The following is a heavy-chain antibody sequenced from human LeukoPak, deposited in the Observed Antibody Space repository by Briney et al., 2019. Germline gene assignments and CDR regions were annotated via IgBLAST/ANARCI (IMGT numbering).Heavy chain of an antibody. Sequence: SETLSLTCTVSDGSITDYYWNWVRQSPEKGLEWIGYVYHTGTTYYSPSLKSRVTISLDRSKNQFSLSLNSVTAADTAVYYCARSSGSYYGYFDYWGQGTLVTVSS. V-gene: IGHV4-59*12. CDR2: VYHTGTT. J-gene: IGHJ4*02. CDR3: ARSSGSYYGYFDY. D-gene: IGHD3-10*01. CDR1: DGSITDYY.